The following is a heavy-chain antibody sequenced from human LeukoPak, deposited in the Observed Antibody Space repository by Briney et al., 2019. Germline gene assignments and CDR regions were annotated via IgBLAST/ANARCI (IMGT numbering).Heavy chain of an antibody. D-gene: IGHD6-6*01. Sequence: GGSLRLSCAASGFTFSTYSMNWVRQAPGKELEWASYISSTSRTIYYADSVKGRFTISRDNAKNSLYLQMNSLRAEDTAVYYCARDHGSSSNFDYWGQGTLVTVSS. V-gene: IGHV3-48*01. CDR3: ARDHGSSSNFDY. J-gene: IGHJ4*02. CDR2: ISSTSRTI. CDR1: GFTFSTYS.